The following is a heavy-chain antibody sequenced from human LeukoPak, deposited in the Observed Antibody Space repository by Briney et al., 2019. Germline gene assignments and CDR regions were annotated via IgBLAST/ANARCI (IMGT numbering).Heavy chain of an antibody. CDR1: GFTFGDYA. CDR3: TRPVDYHDSPLDY. Sequence: GGSLRLSCTASGFTFGDYAMSWVRQAPGKGLEWVGFIRSKAYGGTTEYAASVKGRFTISRDDSKSIAYLQMNSLKTEDTAVYYCTRPVDYHDSPLDYWGQGTLVTVSS. CDR2: IRSKAYGGTT. D-gene: IGHD3-22*01. V-gene: IGHV3-49*04. J-gene: IGHJ4*02.